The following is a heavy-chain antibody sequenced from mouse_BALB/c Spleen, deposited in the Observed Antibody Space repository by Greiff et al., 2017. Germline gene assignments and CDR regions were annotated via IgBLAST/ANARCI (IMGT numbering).Heavy chain of an antibody. CDR3: AKNYPSTMSLDY. CDR1: GFSLTSYG. D-gene: IGHD2-4*01. V-gene: IGHV2-5-1*01. Sequence: QVQLKESGPSLVQPSQSLSITCTVSGFSLTSYGVHWVRQSPGKGLEWLGVIWRGGSTDYNAAFMSRLSITKDNSKSQVFFKMNSLQADDTAIYYCAKNYPSTMSLDYWGQGTTLTVSS. CDR2: IWRGGST. J-gene: IGHJ2*01.